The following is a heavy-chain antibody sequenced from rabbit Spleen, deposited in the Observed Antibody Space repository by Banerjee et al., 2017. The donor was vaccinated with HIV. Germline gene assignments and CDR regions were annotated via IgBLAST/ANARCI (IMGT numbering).Heavy chain of an antibody. CDR3: ARSGDWSGYRGALNL. Sequence: QSLQESGGGLVKPGGTLTLTCKASGFSLSNNYYMCWVRQAPGKGLEWIACIDSGSSGFTYFASWAKGRFTISKTSSTTVTLQMTSLTAADTATYVCARSGDWSGYRGALNLWGPGTLVTVS. V-gene: IGHV1S40*01. J-gene: IGHJ4*01. D-gene: IGHD1-1*01. CDR2: IDSGSSGFT. CDR1: GFSLSNNYY.